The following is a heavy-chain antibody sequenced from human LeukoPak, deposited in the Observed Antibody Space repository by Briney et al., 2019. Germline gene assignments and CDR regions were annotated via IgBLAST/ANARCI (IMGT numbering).Heavy chain of an antibody. CDR2: ISGSGGST. V-gene: IGHV3-23*01. CDR3: AKSGGYYYDSSGTILFDY. J-gene: IGHJ4*02. CDR1: GFTFSSYA. Sequence: PGGSLRLSCAASGFTFSSYAMSWVRQAPGKGLEWVSAISGSGGSTYYADSVKGRFTISRDNSKNTLYLQMNSLRAEDTAVYYCAKSGGYYYDSSGTILFDYWGQGTLVTVSS. D-gene: IGHD3-22*01.